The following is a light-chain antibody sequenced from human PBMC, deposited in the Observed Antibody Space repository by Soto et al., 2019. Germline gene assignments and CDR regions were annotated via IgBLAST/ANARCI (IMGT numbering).Light chain of an antibody. CDR2: DVS. V-gene: IGKV1-39*01. CDR1: QTISNF. Sequence: DIQMTQSPTTLSGSVGDRATFACRASQTISNFLNWYQQRSGEAPKLLLYDVSTLQTGVPSRFSGSGSGTDFSLTISSLQPEDLGTYYCQQTFSTSITFGQGTRLEI. CDR3: QQTFSTSIT. J-gene: IGKJ5*01.